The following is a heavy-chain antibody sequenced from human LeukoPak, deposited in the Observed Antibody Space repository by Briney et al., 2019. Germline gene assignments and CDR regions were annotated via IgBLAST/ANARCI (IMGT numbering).Heavy chain of an antibody. Sequence: PGGSLRLSCAASEFTFSSYSMNWVRQAPGKGLEWVSYISSSSSTIYYADSVKGRFTISRDNAKNSLYLQMNSLRDEDTAVYYCASECYYDSSGYYSDYWGQGTLVTVSS. J-gene: IGHJ4*02. CDR2: ISSSSSTI. CDR3: ASECYYDSSGYYSDY. D-gene: IGHD3-22*01. CDR1: EFTFSSYS. V-gene: IGHV3-48*02.